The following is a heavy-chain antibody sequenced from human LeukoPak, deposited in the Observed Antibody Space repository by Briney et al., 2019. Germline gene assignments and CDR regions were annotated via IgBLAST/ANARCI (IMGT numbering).Heavy chain of an antibody. CDR2: IYYSVST. Sequence: PSETLSLTCTVSGGSISSSSYYWGWIRQPPGKGLEWIGSIYYSVSTYYNPSLKSRVTISVDTSKNQFSLKLISVTAADTAVYYCARDRLGYGGNSHWFDPWGQGTLVTVSS. J-gene: IGHJ5*02. D-gene: IGHD4-23*01. V-gene: IGHV4-39*07. CDR1: GGSISSSSYY. CDR3: ARDRLGYGGNSHWFDP.